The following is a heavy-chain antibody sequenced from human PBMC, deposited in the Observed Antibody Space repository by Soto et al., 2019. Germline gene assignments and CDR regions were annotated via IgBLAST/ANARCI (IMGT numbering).Heavy chain of an antibody. CDR1: GYTFSNFA. Sequence: ASVKVSFKASGYTFSNFAMHWVRQAPGQRLEWMGWINAGNWNTKYSQKFQGRVTITRDTSANTVYMELSSLRSEDTAVYYCARDRAMIVVAHDAFDIWGQGTMVTVSS. V-gene: IGHV1-3*01. CDR3: ARDRAMIVVAHDAFDI. D-gene: IGHD3-22*01. CDR2: INAGNWNT. J-gene: IGHJ3*02.